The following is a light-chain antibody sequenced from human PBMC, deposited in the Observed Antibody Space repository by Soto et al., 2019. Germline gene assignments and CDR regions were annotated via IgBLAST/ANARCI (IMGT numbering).Light chain of an antibody. V-gene: IGKV3D-20*01. J-gene: IGKJ2*01. CDR3: QQYGTSVA. Sequence: IVLTQSLATLSLSPGERATLSCGASQTVGGGYLAWYQQKPGLAPRLLIYDTSTRAAGIPDRFSGAGSGTDFTLTFSRREPDDFAVYYCQQYGTSVAFGQGSKLQI. CDR2: DTS. CDR1: QTVGGGY.